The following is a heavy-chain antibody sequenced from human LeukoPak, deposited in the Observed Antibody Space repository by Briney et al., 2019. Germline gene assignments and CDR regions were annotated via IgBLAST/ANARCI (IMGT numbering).Heavy chain of an antibody. CDR2: IYHSGST. Sequence: SETLSLTCTVSGGSISSSSYYWGWIRQPPGKGLEWIGSIYHSGSTYYNPSLKSRVTISVDTSKNQFSLKLSSVTAADTAVYYCARVARMGGGYFDYWGQGTLVTVSS. CDR1: GGSISSSSYY. J-gene: IGHJ4*02. CDR3: ARVARMGGGYFDY. V-gene: IGHV4-39*07. D-gene: IGHD3-16*01.